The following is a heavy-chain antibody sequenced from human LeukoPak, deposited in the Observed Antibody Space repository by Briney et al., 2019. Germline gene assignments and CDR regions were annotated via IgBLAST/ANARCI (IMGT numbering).Heavy chain of an antibody. D-gene: IGHD1-26*01. J-gene: IGHJ3*02. V-gene: IGHV3-30*18. CDR2: ISYDGSNK. CDR1: GLTFSTYC. Sequence: PGGSLRLSCAASGLTFSTYCMSWVRQAPGKGLEWVAVISYDGSNKFYADSVKGRFTISRDNSNKMLYLQVNSLRAEDTAVYYCAKTIIVGTSGTFDMWGQGTMVTVSS. CDR3: AKTIIVGTSGTFDM.